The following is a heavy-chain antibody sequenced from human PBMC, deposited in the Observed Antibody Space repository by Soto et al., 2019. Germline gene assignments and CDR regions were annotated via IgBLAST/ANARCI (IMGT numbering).Heavy chain of an antibody. CDR3: ARDSPIAVAGLFDY. V-gene: IGHV3-66*01. Sequence: GGSLRLSCAASGFTLSSKHMSWVRPAPGKGLEWVSVIYSGGNTYYADSVKGRFTVSRDTSKNTLYLQMNSLRAEDTAVYYCARDSPIAVAGLFDYWGQGTLVTVSS. J-gene: IGHJ4*02. CDR1: GFTLSSKH. D-gene: IGHD6-19*01. CDR2: IYSGGNT.